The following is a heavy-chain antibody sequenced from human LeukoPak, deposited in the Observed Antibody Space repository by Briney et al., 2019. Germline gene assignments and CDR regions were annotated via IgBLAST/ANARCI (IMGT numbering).Heavy chain of an antibody. CDR3: ARDHGSGWYSLDY. Sequence: PSETLCLTCTVSGGSISSYYWSWIRQPPGKGLEWIGYIYYSGSTNYNPSLKSRVTISVDTSKNQFSLKLSSVTAADTAVYYCARDHGSGWYSLDYWGQGTLVTVSS. V-gene: IGHV4-59*01. CDR1: GGSISSYY. D-gene: IGHD6-19*01. CDR2: IYYSGST. J-gene: IGHJ4*02.